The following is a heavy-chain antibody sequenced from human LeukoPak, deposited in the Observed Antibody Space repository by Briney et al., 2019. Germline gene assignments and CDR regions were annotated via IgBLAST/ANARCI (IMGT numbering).Heavy chain of an antibody. CDR1: GYSFTSYW. J-gene: IGHJ4*02. D-gene: IGHD6-19*01. V-gene: IGHV5-51*01. CDR3: ARRIAVAGLIDY. Sequence: GESLKISCKGSGYSFTSYWIGWVRQMPGKGLEWMGIIYPGDYDTRYSPSFQGQVTISADKSISTAYLQWSSLKSSATAMYYCARRIAVAGLIDYWGQGTLVTVSS. CDR2: IYPGDYDT.